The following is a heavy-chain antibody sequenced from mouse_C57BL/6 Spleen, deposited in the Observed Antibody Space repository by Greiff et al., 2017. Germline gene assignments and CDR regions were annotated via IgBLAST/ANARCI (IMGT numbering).Heavy chain of an antibody. V-gene: IGHV1-69*01. CDR1: GYTFTSYW. Sequence: VQLQQPGAELVMPGASVKLSCKASGYTFTSYWMHWVKQRPGQGLEWIGEIDPSDSYTNYNQQFKGKSTLTVDKSSSTAYMQLSSLTSEDSAVYYCARKSNNYSKAWFAYWGQGTLVTVSA. CDR3: ARKSNNYSKAWFAY. D-gene: IGHD2-5*01. J-gene: IGHJ3*01. CDR2: IDPSDSYT.